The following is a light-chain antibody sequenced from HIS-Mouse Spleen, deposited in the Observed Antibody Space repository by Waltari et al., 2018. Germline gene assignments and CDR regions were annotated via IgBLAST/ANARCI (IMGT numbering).Light chain of an antibody. J-gene: IGLJ2*01. CDR3: YSTDSSGNHRV. V-gene: IGLV3-10*01. CDR2: EDS. Sequence: SYELTQPPSVSVSPGQTARITCSGDALPKKYAYWYQQKSGQAPWQVNYEDSKRPSGVPGRSSGSSSGTMATLTISGAQVEDEADYYCYSTDSSGNHRVFGGGTKLTVL. CDR1: ALPKKY.